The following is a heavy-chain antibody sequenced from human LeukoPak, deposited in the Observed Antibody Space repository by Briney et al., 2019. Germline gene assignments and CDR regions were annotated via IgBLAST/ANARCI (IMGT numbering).Heavy chain of an antibody. J-gene: IGHJ5*02. CDR3: AGERNCGGDCYQGSWFDP. CDR2: ITSSGGIT. Sequence: PGGSLRLSRAASGFTFNSREMHSVRQAPGKGLEWVSYITSSGGITYYADSVKGRFTVSRDNAKNSLYLQMNSLRAEDTAVYYCAGERNCGGDCYQGSWFDPWGQGTLVTVSS. CDR1: GFTFNSRE. V-gene: IGHV3-48*03. D-gene: IGHD2-21*02.